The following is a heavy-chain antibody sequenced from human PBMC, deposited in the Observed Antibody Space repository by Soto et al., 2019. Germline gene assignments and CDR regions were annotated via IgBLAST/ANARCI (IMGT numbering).Heavy chain of an antibody. J-gene: IGHJ4*02. V-gene: IGHV3-72*01. CDR2: IRNKANIYTT. CDR3: ASWGGIASPAYDGSLAPYDY. D-gene: IGHD6-13*01. CDR1: GLTFSDHY. Sequence: GGSLRLSCAVSGLTFSDHYMDWVRQAPGKGLEWVGRIRNKANIYTTEYAASVKGRFIISRDDSKNSLYLQMNSLKTEDTAVYYCASWGGIASPAYDGSLAPYDYWGQGTLVTVSS.